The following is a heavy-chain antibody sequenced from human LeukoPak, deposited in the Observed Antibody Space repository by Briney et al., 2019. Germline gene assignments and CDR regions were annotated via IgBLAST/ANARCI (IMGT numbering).Heavy chain of an antibody. CDR2: INPNSGGT. Sequence: ASVKVSCKASGYTFTGYYMHWVRQAPGQGLEWMGWINPNSGGTNYAQKFQGRVTMTRDTSISTAYMELSRPRSDDTAVYYCARGWEYQLLLRGRGWFDPWGQGTLVTVSS. J-gene: IGHJ5*02. V-gene: IGHV1-2*02. CDR1: GYTFTGYY. D-gene: IGHD2-2*01. CDR3: ARGWEYQLLLRGRGWFDP.